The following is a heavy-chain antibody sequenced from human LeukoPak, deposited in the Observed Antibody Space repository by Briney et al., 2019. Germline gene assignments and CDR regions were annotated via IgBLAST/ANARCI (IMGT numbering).Heavy chain of an antibody. CDR2: IYYSGIT. CDR1: GGSISSYY. Sequence: SETLSLTCTVSGGSISSYYWSWIRQPPGKGLEWIGSIYYSGITYHNPSLKSRVTISVDTSNNQFSLKMSSVTAADTAVYFCARHQEGMVRGVLYYMDVWGKGTTVIISS. CDR3: ARHQEGMVRGVLYYMDV. J-gene: IGHJ6*03. D-gene: IGHD3-10*01. V-gene: IGHV4-59*08.